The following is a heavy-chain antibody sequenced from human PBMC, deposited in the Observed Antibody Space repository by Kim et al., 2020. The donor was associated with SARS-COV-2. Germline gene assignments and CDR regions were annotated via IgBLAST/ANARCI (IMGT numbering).Heavy chain of an antibody. J-gene: IGHJ4*02. Sequence: SETLSLTCTVSGGSISSSSYYWGWIRQPPGKGLEWIGSIYYSGSTYYNPSLKSRVTISVDTSKNQFSLKLSSVTAADTAVYYCASLIPIVVVVAATVSEVPGPSFYWGQGTLVTVSS. CDR2: IYYSGST. CDR1: GGSISSSSYY. D-gene: IGHD2-15*01. CDR3: ASLIPIVVVVAATVSEVPGPSFY. V-gene: IGHV4-39*01.